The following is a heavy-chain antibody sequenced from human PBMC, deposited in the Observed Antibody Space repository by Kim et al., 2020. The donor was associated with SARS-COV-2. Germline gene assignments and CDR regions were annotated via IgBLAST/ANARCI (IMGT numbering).Heavy chain of an antibody. CDR3: ARDGEAFDI. J-gene: IGHJ3*02. V-gene: IGHV1-69*04. CDR2: GIA. Sequence: GIANYAQKVQGRVTITADKSTSTAYMELSSLRSEDTAVYYCARDGEAFDIWGQGTMVTVSS. D-gene: IGHD3-10*01.